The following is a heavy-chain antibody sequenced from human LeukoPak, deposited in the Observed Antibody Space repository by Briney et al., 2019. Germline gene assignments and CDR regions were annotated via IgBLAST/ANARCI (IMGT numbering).Heavy chain of an antibody. D-gene: IGHD6-13*01. CDR2: IYYSGST. J-gene: IGHJ4*02. V-gene: IGHV4-39*01. CDR1: GGSISSSNSY. CDR3: ARTIAAAGMFYFDY. Sequence: SETLSVTCTVSGGSISSSNSYWGWIRQPPGKGLEWIGSIYYSGSTYYNPSLKSRVTISVDTSKNQFSLKLSSVTASDTAVYYCARTIAAAGMFYFDYWGQGTLVTVSS.